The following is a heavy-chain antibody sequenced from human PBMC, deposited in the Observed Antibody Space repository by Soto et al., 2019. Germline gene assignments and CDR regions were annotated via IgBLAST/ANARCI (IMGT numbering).Heavy chain of an antibody. Sequence: GGSLRLSWAASGFTVSSNYMSWVRQAPGKGLEWVSVIYSGGSTYYADSVKGRFTISRDNSKNTLYLQMNSLRAEDTAVYYCARVGTEHGMDVWGQGTTVTVSS. J-gene: IGHJ6*02. D-gene: IGHD1-26*01. V-gene: IGHV3-53*01. CDR3: ARVGTEHGMDV. CDR1: GFTVSSNY. CDR2: IYSGGST.